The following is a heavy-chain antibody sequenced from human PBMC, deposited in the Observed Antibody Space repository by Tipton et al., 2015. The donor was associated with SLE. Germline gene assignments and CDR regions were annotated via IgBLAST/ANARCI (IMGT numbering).Heavy chain of an antibody. J-gene: IGHJ6*02. D-gene: IGHD2-2*01. CDR1: GGSIYRYY. CDR2: FHSSGIL. Sequence: TLSLTCTVSGGSIYRYYWTSVRQPAGKGLVWIGHFHSSGILNYNPPLQSRVTMSGDTSKNQLSLKLNSVTAVDTAVYYCARTAVLAAIMMDVWGQGTTVTVSS. V-gene: IGHV4-4*07. CDR3: ARTAVLAAIMMDV.